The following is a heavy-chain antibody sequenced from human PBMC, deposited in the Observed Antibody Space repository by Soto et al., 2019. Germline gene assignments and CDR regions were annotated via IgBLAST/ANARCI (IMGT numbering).Heavy chain of an antibody. V-gene: IGHV4-39*02. CDR1: GGSISSSSYY. Sequence: SETLSLTCTVSGGSISSSSYYWGWIRQPPGKGLEWIGSIYYSGSTYYNPSLKSRVTISVDTSKNQFSLKLSSVTAADTAVYYCAREGATNYGMDVWGQGTTVTGSS. CDR2: IYYSGST. CDR3: AREGATNYGMDV. J-gene: IGHJ6*02.